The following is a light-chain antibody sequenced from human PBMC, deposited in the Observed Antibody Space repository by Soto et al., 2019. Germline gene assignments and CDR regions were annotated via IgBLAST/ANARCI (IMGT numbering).Light chain of an antibody. CDR3: QQRSNWPIT. Sequence: EIVMTQSPATLSVSPGERATLSCMASQSVSSYLAWYQQKPGQAPRLLIYDASNRATGIPARFSGSGSGTDFTLTISSLEPEDFAVYYCQQRSNWPITFGPGTKVDI. CDR1: QSVSSY. V-gene: IGKV3-11*01. J-gene: IGKJ3*01. CDR2: DAS.